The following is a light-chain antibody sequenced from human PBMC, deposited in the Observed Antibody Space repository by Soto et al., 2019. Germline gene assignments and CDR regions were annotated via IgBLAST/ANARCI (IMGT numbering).Light chain of an antibody. CDR2: ATS. V-gene: IGKV1-17*01. Sequence: DIQMTQSPSSLSASVGDRVTITCLASQSISNYLNWYQQKPGKAPKLLIYATSSLQSGVPSRFSGSGSGTEFTLTISSLQPEDFATYYCQQLNSYPLTFGQGTRLEIK. CDR3: QQLNSYPLT. CDR1: QSISNY. J-gene: IGKJ5*01.